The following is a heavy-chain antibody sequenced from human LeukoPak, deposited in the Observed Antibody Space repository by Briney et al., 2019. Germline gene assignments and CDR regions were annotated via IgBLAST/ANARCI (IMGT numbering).Heavy chain of an antibody. Sequence: GGSLRLSCTVSGFTVSSNSMSWVRQAPGKGLEWVSFIYSDNTHYSDSVKGRFTISRDNSKNTLYLQMNSLRAEDTAVYYCVRRAGAYSHPYDYWGQGTLVTVSS. V-gene: IGHV3-53*01. D-gene: IGHD4/OR15-4a*01. CDR3: VRRAGAYSHPYDY. J-gene: IGHJ4*02. CDR2: IYSDNT. CDR1: GFTVSSNS.